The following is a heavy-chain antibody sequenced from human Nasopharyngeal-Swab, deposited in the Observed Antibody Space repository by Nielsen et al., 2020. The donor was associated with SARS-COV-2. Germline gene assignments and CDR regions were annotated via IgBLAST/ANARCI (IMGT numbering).Heavy chain of an antibody. Sequence: WIRQPPGKGLEWIGEIYPSGSTNYNPSLKSRVTISVDKSKNQFSLKLSSVTAADTAVYYCASSSGTPFDYWGQGTLVTVSS. D-gene: IGHD1-14*01. CDR3: ASSSGTPFDY. J-gene: IGHJ4*02. CDR2: IYPSGST. V-gene: IGHV4-4*02.